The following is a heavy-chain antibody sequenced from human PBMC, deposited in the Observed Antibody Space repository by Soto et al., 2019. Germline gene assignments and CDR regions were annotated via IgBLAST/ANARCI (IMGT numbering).Heavy chain of an antibody. J-gene: IGHJ4*02. CDR1: GYTFTSYD. V-gene: IGHV1-8*01. Sequence: ASVKVSCKASGYTFTSYDINWVRQATGQGLEWMGWMNPNSGNTGYAQKFQGRVTMTRDTSISTAYMELSSLRSEDTAVYYCARGRGYSGYDLFDYWGQGTLVTVSS. CDR3: ARGRGYSGYDLFDY. D-gene: IGHD5-12*01. CDR2: MNPNSGNT.